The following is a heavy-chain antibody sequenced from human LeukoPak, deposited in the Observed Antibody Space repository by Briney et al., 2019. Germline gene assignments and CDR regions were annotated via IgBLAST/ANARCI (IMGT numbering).Heavy chain of an antibody. D-gene: IGHD4-23*01. CDR2: ISSSSNNI. CDR3: VYGGGYFQH. J-gene: IGHJ1*01. V-gene: IGHV3-21*01. Sequence: GGSLRLSCAASGFTFSSYSMDWVRQAPGKGLEWVSSISSSSNNIYYADSVKGRFTISRDNGKDSLYLLMNSLRAEDTAVYYCVYGGGYFQHWGQGTLVTVSS. CDR1: GFTFSSYS.